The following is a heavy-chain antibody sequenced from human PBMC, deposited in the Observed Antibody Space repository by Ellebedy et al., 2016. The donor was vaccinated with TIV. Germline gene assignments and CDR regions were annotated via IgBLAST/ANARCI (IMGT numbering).Heavy chain of an antibody. CDR3: AREAGDYYFDF. V-gene: IGHV3-30*07. J-gene: IGHJ4*02. Sequence: DSVKGRFTISRDNSKNTLYLQMNSLRPEDTALYYCAREAGDYYFDFWGQGTQVTVSS. D-gene: IGHD4-17*01.